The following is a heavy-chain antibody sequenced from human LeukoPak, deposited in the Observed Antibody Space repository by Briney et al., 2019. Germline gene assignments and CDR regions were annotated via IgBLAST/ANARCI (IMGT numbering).Heavy chain of an antibody. D-gene: IGHD3-10*01. CDR1: GFTFSNAW. J-gene: IGHJ4*02. Sequence: GGSLRLSCAASGFTFSNAWMSWVRQAPGKGLEWVGRIKRKSDGGTPDNAAPVKGRFTISRDDSKSTLYLQMNSLKTEDTAVYYCATDLGGYYSGSGTYWGSLDYWGQGTVVTVSS. V-gene: IGHV3-15*01. CDR2: IKRKSDGGTP. CDR3: ATDLGGYYSGSGTYWGSLDY.